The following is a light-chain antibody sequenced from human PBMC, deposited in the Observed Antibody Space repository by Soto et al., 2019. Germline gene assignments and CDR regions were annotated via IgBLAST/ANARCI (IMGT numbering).Light chain of an antibody. CDR3: SSYAGSNNLGV. V-gene: IGLV2-8*01. J-gene: IGLJ2*01. CDR2: EVS. CDR1: SSDVGGYHY. Sequence: QSVLTQPPSASGSPGQSVTISCTGPSSDVGGYHYVSWYQQHPGKAPKLMIYEVSKRPSGVPDRFSGSKSGNTASLTVSGLQAEDEAAYYCSSYAGSNNLGVFGGGTKLTVL.